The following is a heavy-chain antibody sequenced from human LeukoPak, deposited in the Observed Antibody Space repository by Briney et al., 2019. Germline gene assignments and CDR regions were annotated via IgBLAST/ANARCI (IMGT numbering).Heavy chain of an antibody. CDR2: FYYSGST. Sequence: SETLSLTCTVSGGSISSGDYYWSWIRQPPGKGREWIGYFYYSGSTYYNPSLKSRVTISVDTSKNQFSLKLSSVTAADTAVYYCARDPPHYSNYGGGAFDIWGQGTMVTVSS. V-gene: IGHV4-30-4*08. J-gene: IGHJ3*02. D-gene: IGHD4-11*01. CDR1: GGSISSGDYY. CDR3: ARDPPHYSNYGGGAFDI.